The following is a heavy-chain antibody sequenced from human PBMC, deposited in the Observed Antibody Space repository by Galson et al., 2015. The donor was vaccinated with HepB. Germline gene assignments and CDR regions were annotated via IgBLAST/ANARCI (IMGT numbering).Heavy chain of an antibody. CDR1: GFTFTKYG. CDR3: ARDRTDCGSPSCSRMGPNY. J-gene: IGHJ4*02. D-gene: IGHD2-2*01. CDR2: IWSDGRDK. V-gene: IGHV3-33*01. Sequence: SLRLSCATAGFTFTKYGMHWVRQAPGKGLEWVALIWSDGRDKNYADSVKGRFTISRDNSKNTVSLQLDSLRAEDTAVYYCARDRTDCGSPSCSRMGPNYWGQGTLVTVSS.